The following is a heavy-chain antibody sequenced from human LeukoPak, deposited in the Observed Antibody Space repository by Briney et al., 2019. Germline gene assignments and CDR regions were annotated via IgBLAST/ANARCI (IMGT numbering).Heavy chain of an antibody. D-gene: IGHD6-13*01. CDR2: IYYSGST. Sequence: SETLSLTCTVSGDSISSGDYYWTWVRQHPGRGLEGIVCIYYSGSTSYNLSLKTRVIISADTSKTHFSLKLSSVTAADTAVYYCASVREATIAPFFDYWGQGILVTVSS. J-gene: IGHJ4*02. CDR1: GDSISSGDYY. V-gene: IGHV4-31*03. CDR3: ASVREATIAPFFDY.